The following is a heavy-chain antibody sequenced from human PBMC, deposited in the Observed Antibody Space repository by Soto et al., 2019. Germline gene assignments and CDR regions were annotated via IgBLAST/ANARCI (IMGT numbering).Heavy chain of an antibody. CDR3: GRCSSTSCHLGSDY. CDR1: GFTFSSYA. V-gene: IGHV3-30-3*01. Sequence: ESGGGVVQPGRSLRLSCAASGFTFSSYAMHWVRQAPGKGLEWVAVISYDGSNKYYADSVKGRFTISRDNSKNTLYLQMNSLRDADTAFYYCGRCSSTSCHLGSDYWGQGTLVTVSS. CDR2: ISYDGSNK. J-gene: IGHJ4*02. D-gene: IGHD2-2*01.